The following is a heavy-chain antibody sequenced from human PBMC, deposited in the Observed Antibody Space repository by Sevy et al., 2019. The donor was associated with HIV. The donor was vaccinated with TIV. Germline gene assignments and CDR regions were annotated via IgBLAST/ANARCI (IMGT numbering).Heavy chain of an antibody. V-gene: IGHV3-7*01. CDR1: GFTFSSYW. Sequence: GGSLRLSCAASGFTFSSYWMSWVRQAPGKGLEWVANIKQDGSEKYYVDPMKGRFTISRDNAKNSLYLQMNSLRAEDTAVYYCASSLGELSFFYYYYMDVWGKGTTVTVSS. J-gene: IGHJ6*03. CDR2: IKQDGSEK. CDR3: ASSLGELSFFYYYYMDV. D-gene: IGHD3-16*02.